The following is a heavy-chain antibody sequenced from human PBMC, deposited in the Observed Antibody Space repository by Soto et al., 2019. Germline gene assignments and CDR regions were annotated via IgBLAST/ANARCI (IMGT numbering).Heavy chain of an antibody. V-gene: IGHV4-30-2*01. Sequence: QLQLQEFGSGLVKPSQTLSLTCAVSGGSISSGGYSWSWIRQPPGKGLEWIGYIYHSGSTYYNPSLKSRVTISVDRSKNQFSLKLSSVTAADTAVYYCARTSSSADGAFDIWGQGTMVTVSS. J-gene: IGHJ3*02. CDR2: IYHSGST. D-gene: IGHD6-25*01. CDR1: GGSISSGGYS. CDR3: ARTSSSADGAFDI.